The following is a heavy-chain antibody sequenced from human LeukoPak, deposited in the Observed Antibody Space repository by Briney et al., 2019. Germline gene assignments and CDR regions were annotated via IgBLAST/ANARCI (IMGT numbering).Heavy chain of an antibody. CDR2: IYYRGST. CDR3: ARIEMYYYYYMDV. V-gene: IGHV4-39*07. D-gene: IGHD5-24*01. CDR1: GGSISSSSYY. J-gene: IGHJ6*03. Sequence: PSETLSLTCTVSGGSISSSSYYWGWIRQPPGKGLEWIGSIYYRGSTYYNPSLKSRVTISVDTSKNQFSLKLSSVTAADTAVYYCARIEMYYYYYMDVWGKGTTVTVSS.